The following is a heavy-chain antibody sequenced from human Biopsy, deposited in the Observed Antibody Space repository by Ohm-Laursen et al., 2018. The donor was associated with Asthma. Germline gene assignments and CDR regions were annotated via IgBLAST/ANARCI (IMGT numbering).Heavy chain of an antibody. D-gene: IGHD3-10*01. CDR1: GYTFNSAG. Sequence: GASVKVSCKTSGYTFNSAGITWVRQAPGQWLEWMGWISVYNGNTKVAQKLQDRVTMITDTSTSTAYMELRSVRSDDTAVYFCARAVDYSHYYGIDVWGQGTTVTVS. J-gene: IGHJ6*02. V-gene: IGHV1-18*01. CDR3: ARAVDYSHYYGIDV. CDR2: ISVYNGNT.